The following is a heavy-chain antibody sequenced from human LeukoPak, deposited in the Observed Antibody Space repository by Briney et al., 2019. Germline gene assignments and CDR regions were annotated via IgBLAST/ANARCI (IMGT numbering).Heavy chain of an antibody. J-gene: IGHJ4*02. D-gene: IGHD6-19*01. CDR2: ISGSGGST. CDR3: AKVEQWLVHGAEFDY. Sequence: GGSLRLSCAASGFTFSSYAMSWVRQAPGKGLEWVSAISGSGGSTYYADSVKGRFTISRDNSKNTLYLQMNSLRAEDTAVYYCAKVEQWLVHGAEFDYWGQGTLVTVSS. V-gene: IGHV3-23*01. CDR1: GFTFSSYA.